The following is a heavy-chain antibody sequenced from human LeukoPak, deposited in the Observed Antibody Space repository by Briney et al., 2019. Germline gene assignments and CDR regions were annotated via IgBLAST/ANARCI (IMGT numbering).Heavy chain of an antibody. J-gene: IGHJ4*02. CDR3: TGYYYDSSAYSY. CDR2: ISGSGGST. Sequence: GGSLRLSCAASGFTFSVPWMSWVRQAPGKGLGWVSAISGSGGSTNYADSVKGRFTISRDNSKNTLYLQMNSLRAEDTAVYYCTGYYYDSSAYSYWGQGTLVTVSS. D-gene: IGHD3-22*01. V-gene: IGHV3-23*01. CDR1: GFTFSVPW.